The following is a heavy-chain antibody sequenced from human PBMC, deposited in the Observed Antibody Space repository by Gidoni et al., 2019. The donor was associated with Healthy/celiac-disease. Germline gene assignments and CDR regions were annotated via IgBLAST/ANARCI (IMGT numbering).Heavy chain of an antibody. CDR2: LYHSGST. Sequence: QLQLQESGSGLVKPSQTLSLTCAVSGGPISSGGYSWSWIRQPPGKGLEWIGYLYHSGSTYYNPSLKSRVTISVDRSKNQFALKLSSVTAADTAVYYCARGAYCGGDCYSGWYFDLWGRGTLVTVSS. D-gene: IGHD2-21*02. CDR3: ARGAYCGGDCYSGWYFDL. J-gene: IGHJ2*01. V-gene: IGHV4-30-2*01. CDR1: GGPISSGGYS.